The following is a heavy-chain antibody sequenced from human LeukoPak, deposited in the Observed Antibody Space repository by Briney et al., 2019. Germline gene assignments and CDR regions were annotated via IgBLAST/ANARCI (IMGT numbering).Heavy chain of an antibody. CDR3: AKNSIEAVAFFDY. CDR2: IIPIFDTP. V-gene: IGHV1-69*13. Sequence: GASVKVSCKASGGTFSTYAISWIRQAPGQGLEWMGGIIPIFDTPNYAQKFQGRVTVTADEFTSTAYMELSSLRSEDTAVYYCAKNSIEAVAFFDYWGQGTLVTVSS. D-gene: IGHD6-13*01. J-gene: IGHJ4*02. CDR1: GGTFSTYA.